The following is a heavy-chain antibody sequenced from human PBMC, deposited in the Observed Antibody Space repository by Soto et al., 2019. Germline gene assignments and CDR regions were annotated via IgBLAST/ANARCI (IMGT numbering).Heavy chain of an antibody. D-gene: IGHD5-18*01. V-gene: IGHV4-39*01. CDR2: TYYSGRN. J-gene: IGHJ6*02. CDR3: ARAGVDSYGYYYDYGTDV. Sequence: SETLSLTCHVSRVSISSTIYYYSRLRQPPGKVVEWIGSTYYSGRNYYIQSRKIGVTISEDTTKNQFSLKLRSVTAADTAVSYCARAGVDSYGYYYDYGTDVWGQGTRVT. CDR1: RVSISSTIYY.